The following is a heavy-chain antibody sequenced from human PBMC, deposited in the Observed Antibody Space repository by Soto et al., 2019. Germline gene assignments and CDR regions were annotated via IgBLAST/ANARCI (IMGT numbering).Heavy chain of an antibody. Sequence: QVQLVQSGAEVKKPGASVKVSCQASGYTFTSYDINRVRQATGQGLEWMGWMNPNSGNTGYAQKFQGRVTITRNTSISTAYMELSSVRSEDTAVYYCARGRITFGGVFVFDYWGQGTLVTVSS. J-gene: IGHJ4*02. CDR3: ARGRITFGGVFVFDY. CDR2: MNPNSGNT. CDR1: GYTFTSYD. V-gene: IGHV1-8*01. D-gene: IGHD3-16*02.